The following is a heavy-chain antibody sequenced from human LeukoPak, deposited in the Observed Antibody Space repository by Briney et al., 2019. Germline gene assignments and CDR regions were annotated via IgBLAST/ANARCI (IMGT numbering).Heavy chain of an antibody. Sequence: SETLSLTCAVYGGSFSGYYWSWIRQPPGKGLEWIGEINHSGSTNYNPSLKSRVTISVDTSKNQFSLKLSSVTAADTAVYYCARGTLYRGWSYYLDFWGQGSQVTVSS. D-gene: IGHD6-19*01. CDR1: GGSFSGYY. J-gene: IGHJ4*02. CDR3: ARGTLYRGWSYYLDF. CDR2: INHSGST. V-gene: IGHV4-34*01.